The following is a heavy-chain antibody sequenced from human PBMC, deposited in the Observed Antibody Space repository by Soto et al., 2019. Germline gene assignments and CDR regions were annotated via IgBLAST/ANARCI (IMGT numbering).Heavy chain of an antibody. J-gene: IGHJ4*02. V-gene: IGHV3-53*01. D-gene: IGHD5-12*01. Sequence: EVQLVESGGGLIQPGGSLRLSCAVSGFTVRANYMSWVRQAPGKGLEGVSVIYSGGTTYYADSVKGRFIISRDISKNPLYLQMNILRAEDTAVYYCHGYGYWGQGTLVTVSS. CDR3: HGYGY. CDR2: IYSGGTT. CDR1: GFTVRANY.